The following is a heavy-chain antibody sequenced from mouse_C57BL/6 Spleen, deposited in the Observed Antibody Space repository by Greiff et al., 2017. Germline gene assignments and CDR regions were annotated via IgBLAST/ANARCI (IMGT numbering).Heavy chain of an antibody. CDR3: TTGGLRSYAMDY. Sequence: EVKLQQSGAELVRPGASVKLSCTASGFNIKDDYMHWVKQRPEQGLEWIGWIDPENGDTEYASKFQGKATITADTSSNTAYLQLSSLTSEDTAVYYCTTGGLRSYAMDYWGQGTSVTVSS. CDR1: GFNIKDDY. J-gene: IGHJ4*01. CDR2: IDPENGDT. V-gene: IGHV14-4*01. D-gene: IGHD2-4*01.